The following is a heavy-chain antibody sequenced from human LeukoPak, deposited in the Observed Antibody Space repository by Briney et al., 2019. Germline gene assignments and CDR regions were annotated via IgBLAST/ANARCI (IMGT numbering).Heavy chain of an antibody. D-gene: IGHD3-9*01. CDR3: ARAFGHYYDILTGYSYYFDY. J-gene: IGHJ4*02. V-gene: IGHV3-7*01. Sequence: GRSLRLSCAASGFNFMTYGMHWVRQAPGKGLEWVANIKQDGSEKYYVDSVKGRFTISRDNAKNSLYLQMNSLRAEDTAVYYCARAFGHYYDILTGYSYYFDYWGQGTLVTVSS. CDR2: IKQDGSEK. CDR1: GFNFMTYG.